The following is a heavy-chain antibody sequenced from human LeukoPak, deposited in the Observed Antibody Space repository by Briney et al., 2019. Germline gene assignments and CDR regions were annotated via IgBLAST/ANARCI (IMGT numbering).Heavy chain of an antibody. V-gene: IGHV4-59*08. CDR2: IYYSGST. CDR1: GGSISSYY. D-gene: IGHD1-26*01. J-gene: IGHJ2*01. Sequence: SETLSLTCTVSGGSISSYYWSWIRQPPGKGLEWIGYIYYSGSTNYNPSLKSRVTISVDTSKNQFSLKLSSVTAPDTAVYYCARRVYSGSYNWYFDLWSRGTLVTVSS. CDR3: ARRVYSGSYNWYFDL.